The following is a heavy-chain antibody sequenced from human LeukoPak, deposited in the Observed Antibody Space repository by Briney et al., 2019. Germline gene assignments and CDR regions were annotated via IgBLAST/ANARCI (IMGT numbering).Heavy chain of an antibody. CDR1: GGSISSYY. J-gene: IGHJ5*02. V-gene: IGHV4-59*01. CDR2: IYYSGST. D-gene: IGHD2-2*01. CDR3: ARDLGVPAANNWFDP. Sequence: SETLSLTCTVSGGSISSYYWSWIRQPPGKGLEWIGYIYYSGSTNYNPSLKSRVTISVDTSKNQFSLKLSSVTAADTAVYYCARDLGVPAANNWFDPWGQGTLVTVSS.